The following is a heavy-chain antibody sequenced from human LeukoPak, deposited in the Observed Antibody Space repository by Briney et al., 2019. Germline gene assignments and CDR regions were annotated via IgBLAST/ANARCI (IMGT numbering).Heavy chain of an antibody. Sequence: PGGSLRLSCAASGFTFGKYWMTWVRQAPGKGLEWVANIKHDGSEKYYVDSVKGRFTISRDNAKNSLSLQMNSLRAEDTAVYYCGRDRYRGYDIDYWGQGTLVTVSA. J-gene: IGHJ4*02. CDR2: IKHDGSEK. CDR1: GFTFGKYW. D-gene: IGHD5-12*01. V-gene: IGHV3-7*01. CDR3: GRDRYRGYDIDY.